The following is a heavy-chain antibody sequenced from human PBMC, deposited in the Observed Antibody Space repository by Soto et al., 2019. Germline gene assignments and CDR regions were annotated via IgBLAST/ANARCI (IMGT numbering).Heavy chain of an antibody. CDR1: GGSISSSSYY. CDR2: IYYSGST. D-gene: IGHD3-22*01. CDR3: ARHGDYYDSSGYYRFDD. V-gene: IGHV4-39*01. Sequence: SETLSLTCTVSGGSISSSSYYWGWIRQPPGKGLEWIGSIYYSGSTYYNPSLKSRVTISVDTSKNQFSLKLSSVTAADTAVYYCARHGDYYDSSGYYRFDDWGQGTLVTVSS. J-gene: IGHJ4*02.